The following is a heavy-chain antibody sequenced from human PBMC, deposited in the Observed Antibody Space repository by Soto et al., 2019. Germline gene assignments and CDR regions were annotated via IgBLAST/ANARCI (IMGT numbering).Heavy chain of an antibody. Sequence: QVQLQESGPGPVKPSQTLPLTCTVSGGSISSGGYSWSWIRQHPGKGLEWIGYIFYSGSTSYNPALKTRVTISVDTSKNQFSLKVSSVTASDTAVYYCARGVLHWGQGTLVTVSS. V-gene: IGHV4-31*03. J-gene: IGHJ4*02. CDR1: GGSISSGGYS. CDR2: IFYSGST. CDR3: ARGVLH.